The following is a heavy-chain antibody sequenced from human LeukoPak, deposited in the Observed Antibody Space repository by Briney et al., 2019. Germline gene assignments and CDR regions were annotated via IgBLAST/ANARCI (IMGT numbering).Heavy chain of an antibody. V-gene: IGHV4-59*01. Sequence: SETLSLTCTVSGGSISSYYWSWIRQPPGKGLEWIGFIYYRGSTNYNPSLESRVTISVDTSKNRFSLKLSSVTAADTAVYYCARDRYSGYDGFGAFDIWGQGTMVTVSS. CDR3: ARDRYSGYDGFGAFDI. CDR2: IYYRGST. J-gene: IGHJ3*02. CDR1: GGSISSYY. D-gene: IGHD5-12*01.